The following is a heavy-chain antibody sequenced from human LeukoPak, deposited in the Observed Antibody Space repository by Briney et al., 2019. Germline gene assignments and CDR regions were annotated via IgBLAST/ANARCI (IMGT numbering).Heavy chain of an antibody. CDR3: AGTPVKPHGHFDY. Sequence: PGGSLRLSCAASGFTVSSYAMSWVRQAPGKGLEWVSAISGSGGSTYYADSVKGRFTISRDNSKNTLYLQMNSLRAEDTAVYYCAGTPVKPHGHFDYWGQGTLVTVSS. CDR1: GFTVSSYA. V-gene: IGHV3-23*01. D-gene: IGHD1-14*01. J-gene: IGHJ4*02. CDR2: ISGSGGST.